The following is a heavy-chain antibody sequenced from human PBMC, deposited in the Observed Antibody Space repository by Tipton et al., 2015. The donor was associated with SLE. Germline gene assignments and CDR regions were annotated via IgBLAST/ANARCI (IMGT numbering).Heavy chain of an antibody. D-gene: IGHD3-3*01. CDR3: ARAGGPDFWSGQELDS. CDR2: INHSGGP. J-gene: IGHJ4*02. V-gene: IGHV4-34*01. Sequence: TLSLTCSVSGGSISSYYWSWIRQPPGKGLEWIGEINHSGGPKYHPSLKSRVTMSVDKSKNQFSLELTSVTAADTAVYYCARAGGPDFWSGQELDSWGQGILVTVSS. CDR1: GGSISSYY.